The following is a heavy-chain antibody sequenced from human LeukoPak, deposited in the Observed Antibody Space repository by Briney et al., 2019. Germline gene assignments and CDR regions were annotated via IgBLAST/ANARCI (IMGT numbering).Heavy chain of an antibody. Sequence: EASVKVSCKVSGYTLTELSMHWVRQAPGEGLEWMGGFDPEDGETVYAQKFQGRVTMAEDTSTDTAYMELSSLRSEDTAVYYCATGGGSDIVVVPAAPGFHYWGQGTLVSVSS. J-gene: IGHJ4*02. CDR1: GYTLTELS. V-gene: IGHV1-24*01. CDR2: FDPEDGET. CDR3: ATGGGSDIVVVPAAPGFHY. D-gene: IGHD2-2*01.